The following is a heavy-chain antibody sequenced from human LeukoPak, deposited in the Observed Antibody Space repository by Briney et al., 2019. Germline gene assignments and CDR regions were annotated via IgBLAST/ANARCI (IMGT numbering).Heavy chain of an antibody. CDR2: INHGGST. D-gene: IGHD2-8*01. Sequence: PSETLSLTCGVYDGSFSSYYWSWIRQPPGKGLEWIGEINHGGSTNYNPSLKSRLTISVDTSKNQFSLKLSSVTAADTAVYYCARGDRPREIPPLIRKKNAFDIWGQGTMVTVSS. CDR1: DGSFSSYY. V-gene: IGHV4-34*01. J-gene: IGHJ3*02. CDR3: ARGDRPREIPPLIRKKNAFDI.